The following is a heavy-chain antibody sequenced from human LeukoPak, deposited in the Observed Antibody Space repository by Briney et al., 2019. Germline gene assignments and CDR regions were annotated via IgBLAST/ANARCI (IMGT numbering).Heavy chain of an antibody. J-gene: IGHJ4*02. CDR3: AKELVGATGYFDS. Sequence: GGSLRLSCAASGFSFSSYAMNWVRQAPGGGLQWVASIGPTGTTYYARSVEGQFSISRDISKRTLYLEMNSLRAEDTAVYYCAKELVGATGYFDSWGQGTLVTVSS. CDR2: IGPTGTT. D-gene: IGHD1-26*01. V-gene: IGHV3-23*01. CDR1: GFSFSSYA.